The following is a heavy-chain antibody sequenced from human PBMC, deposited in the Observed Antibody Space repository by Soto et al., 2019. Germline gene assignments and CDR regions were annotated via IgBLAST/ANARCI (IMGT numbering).Heavy chain of an antibody. V-gene: IGHV1-69*01. D-gene: IGHD3-16*01. J-gene: IGHJ4*02. CDR3: GRGGGPYVWFNEF. CDR1: GDLFSSFA. Sequence: QGQLVQSGPEVKKPGSSVKVSCKDSGDLFSSFAISWVRQAPGQGLEWLGGIIPVFGTPTYAEKFQGRLTITADESTNTAYMELSSLRSGDTAVYYCGRGGGPYVWFNEFWGQGTLVTVSS. CDR2: IIPVFGTP.